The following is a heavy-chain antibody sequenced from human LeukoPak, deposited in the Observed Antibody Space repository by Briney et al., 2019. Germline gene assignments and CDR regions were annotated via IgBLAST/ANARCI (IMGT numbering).Heavy chain of an antibody. D-gene: IGHD1-26*01. J-gene: IGHJ4*02. CDR1: GFTFSSQS. V-gene: IGHV3-48*04. CDR3: ASLWELTDY. CDR2: ISSSDNTI. Sequence: GGSLRLSCAASGFTFSSQSMNWVRQAPGKGLEWVSYISSSDNTIYYADSVKGRFTISRDNAKNSLYLQMNSLRAEDTAVYYCASLWELTDYWGQGTLVTVSS.